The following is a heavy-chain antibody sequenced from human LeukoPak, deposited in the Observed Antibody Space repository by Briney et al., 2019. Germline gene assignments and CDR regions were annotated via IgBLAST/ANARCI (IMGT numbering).Heavy chain of an antibody. CDR3: ARDRFYDFDY. D-gene: IGHD5/OR15-5a*01. CDR2: ISSSSSTI. CDR1: GFTFSSYS. V-gene: IGHV3-48*04. J-gene: IGHJ4*02. Sequence: GGSLRLSCAASGFTFSSYSMNWVRQAPGKGLEWVSYISSSSSTIYYADSVKGRFTISRDNAKNSLYLQMNSLRAEDTAVYYCARDRFYDFDYWGQGTLVTVSS.